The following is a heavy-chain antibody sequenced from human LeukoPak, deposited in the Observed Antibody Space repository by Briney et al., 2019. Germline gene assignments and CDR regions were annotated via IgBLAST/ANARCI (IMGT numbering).Heavy chain of an antibody. CDR1: GFTFSNAW. J-gene: IGHJ6*03. Sequence: PGGSLRLSCAASGFTFSNAWMSWVRQAPGKGLEWVCRIKSKTDGGTTDYAAPVKGRFTISRDDSKNTLYLQMNSLKTEDTAVYYCTTYIPYLYYMDVWGKGTTVTVSS. V-gene: IGHV3-15*01. D-gene: IGHD4-11*01. CDR3: TTYIPYLYYMDV. CDR2: IKSKTDGGTT.